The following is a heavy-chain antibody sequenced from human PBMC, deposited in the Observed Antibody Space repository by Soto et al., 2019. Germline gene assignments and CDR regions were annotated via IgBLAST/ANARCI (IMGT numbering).Heavy chain of an antibody. D-gene: IGHD5-18*01. CDR3: AREAGGYSYGLLDY. J-gene: IGHJ4*02. CDR1: GGSISSYY. CDR2: IYYSGST. V-gene: IGHV4-59*01. Sequence: PSETLSLTCTVSGGSISSYYWSWIRQPPGKGLEWIGYIYYSGSTNYNPSLKSRVTISVDTSKNQFSLKLSSVTAADTAVYYCAREAGGYSYGLLDYWGQGTLVTVSS.